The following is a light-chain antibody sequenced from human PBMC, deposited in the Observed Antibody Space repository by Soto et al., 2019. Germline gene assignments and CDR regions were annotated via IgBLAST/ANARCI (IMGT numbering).Light chain of an antibody. V-gene: IGKV1-5*03. CDR1: QSVLTW. Sequence: DIQVTQSPATLSASVGDTVSITCRASQSVLTWLAWYQQKPGKAPNLLIYTASRLRDGVPSRFSGSGSGTDFPITISSQQPDVFASYFCKYYFSSPYAFGQGTKLEI. J-gene: IGKJ2*01. CDR2: TAS. CDR3: KYYFSSPYA.